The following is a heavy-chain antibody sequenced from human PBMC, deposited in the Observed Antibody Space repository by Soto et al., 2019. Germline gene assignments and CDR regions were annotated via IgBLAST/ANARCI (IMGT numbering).Heavy chain of an antibody. CDR2: INHSGST. Sequence: QVQLQQWGAGLLKPSETLSLTCAVYGGSFSGYYWSWIRQPPGKGLEWIGEINHSGSTNYNPSLKSRVTISVDTSKDQFSLKLSSVTAAYTAVYYCARSVRYYDFWSGYYLRGNWFDPWGQGTLVTVSS. CDR3: ARSVRYYDFWSGYYLRGNWFDP. J-gene: IGHJ5*02. CDR1: GGSFSGYY. V-gene: IGHV4-34*01. D-gene: IGHD3-3*01.